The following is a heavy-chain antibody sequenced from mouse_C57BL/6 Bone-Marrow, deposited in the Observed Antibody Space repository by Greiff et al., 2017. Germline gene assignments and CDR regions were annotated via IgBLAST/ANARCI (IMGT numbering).Heavy chain of an antibody. CDR1: GFTFSDYG. J-gene: IGHJ2*01. CDR2: ISSGSSTI. CDR3: AKLQLDY. Sequence: VQLQQSGGGLVKPGGSLKLSCAASGFTFSDYGMHWVRQAPEKGLEWVAYISSGSSTIYYADTVKGRFTISRDNAKHTLFLQRTILRSEDTARYYCAKLQLDYWGQGTTLTVSS. V-gene: IGHV5-17*01.